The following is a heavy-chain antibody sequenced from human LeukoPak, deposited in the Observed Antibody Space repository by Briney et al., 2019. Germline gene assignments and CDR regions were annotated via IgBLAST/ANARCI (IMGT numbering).Heavy chain of an antibody. V-gene: IGHV3-9*01. CDR2: ISWNSGSI. D-gene: IGHD2-2*01. Sequence: PGGSLRLSCAASGFTFDDYAMHWVRHAPGKGLEWVSSISWNSGSIGYVDSVKGRFTISRDNAKNSLYLQMNSLRAEDTALYYCARSTAYQKGWFDPWGQGTLVTVSS. CDR3: ARSTAYQKGWFDP. CDR1: GFTFDDYA. J-gene: IGHJ5*02.